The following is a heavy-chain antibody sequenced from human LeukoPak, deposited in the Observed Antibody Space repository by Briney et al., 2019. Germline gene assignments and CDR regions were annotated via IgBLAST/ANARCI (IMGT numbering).Heavy chain of an antibody. CDR3: ARDPNIAAAGEFDH. D-gene: IGHD6-13*01. J-gene: IGHJ4*02. Sequence: SETLSLTCTVSGGSISSGSYYWSWIRQPAGKGLEWIGRIYTSGSTNYNPSLKSRVTISVDTSKNQFSLKLSSVTAADTAVYYCARDPNIAAAGEFDHWGQGTLVTVSS. V-gene: IGHV4-61*02. CDR1: GGSISSGSYY. CDR2: IYTSGST.